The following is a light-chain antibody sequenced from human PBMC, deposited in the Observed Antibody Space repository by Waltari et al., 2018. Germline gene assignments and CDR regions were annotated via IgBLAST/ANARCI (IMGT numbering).Light chain of an antibody. J-gene: IGLJ3*02. CDR3: QSADSSGTYVV. CDR2: QDT. V-gene: IGLV3-25*03. CDR1: ALPKQY. Sequence: YELTQPPSVSVSPGQTARITCSGAALPKQYAYWYQQKPGQAPVLLIYQDTKSPSVIPERFSGSSSGTTVTLTLSGAQAEDEAAYYCQSADSSGTYVVFGGGTKVTVL.